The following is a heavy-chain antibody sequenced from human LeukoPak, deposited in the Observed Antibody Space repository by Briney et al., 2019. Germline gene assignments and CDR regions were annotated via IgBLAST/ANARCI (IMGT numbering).Heavy chain of an antibody. Sequence: PSETLSLTCTASGGSIGSSAYSWGWIRQPPGKGLEWIGSISYTGTTYYNPSLKSRVTISLDTSKNQFSLKLISVTAADTALYYCAREGPHGSGIYYNPLDYWGQGALVIVSS. D-gene: IGHD3-10*01. CDR1: GGSIGSSAYS. J-gene: IGHJ4*02. V-gene: IGHV4-39*02. CDR3: AREGPHGSGIYYNPLDY. CDR2: ISYTGTT.